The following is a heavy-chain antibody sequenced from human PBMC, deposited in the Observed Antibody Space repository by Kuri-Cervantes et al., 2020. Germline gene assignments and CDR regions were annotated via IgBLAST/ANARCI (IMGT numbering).Heavy chain of an antibody. J-gene: IGHJ4*02. V-gene: IGHV1-69*06. CDR3: ARDQGGYDPYYFDY. CDR1: GGTFSSYA. D-gene: IGHD5-12*01. Sequence: SVKVSCKASGGTFSSYAISWVRQAPGQGLEWMGGIIPIFGTANYAQKFQGRVTITADKSTSTAYMELSSLRSEDTAVYYCARDQGGYDPYYFDYWGQGTLVTVSS. CDR2: IIPIFGTA.